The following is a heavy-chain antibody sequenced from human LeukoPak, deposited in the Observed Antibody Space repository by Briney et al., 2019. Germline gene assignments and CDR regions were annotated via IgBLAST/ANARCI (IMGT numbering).Heavy chain of an antibody. CDR2: ISGSGGST. V-gene: IGHV3-23*01. J-gene: IGHJ6*03. D-gene: IGHD3-9*01. Sequence: GGSLRLSCAASGFTFTSYGMSWVRQAPGKGLEWVSAISGSGGSTYYADSVKGRFTISRDNSKNTLYLQMNSLRAEDTAVYYCAKDGGEYYDILTGYYPRLYYMDVWGKGTTVTISS. CDR3: AKDGGEYYDILTGYYPRLYYMDV. CDR1: GFTFTSYG.